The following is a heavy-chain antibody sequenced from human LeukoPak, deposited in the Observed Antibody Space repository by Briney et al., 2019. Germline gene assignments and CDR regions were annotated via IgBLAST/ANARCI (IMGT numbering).Heavy chain of an antibody. Sequence: GGSLRLSCEVSGLTFSNVWMHWVRQAPGQGLVWVSRIITAGSTVYADPVKGRFTISRDNAKNMVYLQMNSLRTEDTAVYYCASFRDTDNWGRGTMVTVSS. J-gene: IGHJ3*01. D-gene: IGHD2-21*01. CDR1: GLTFSNVW. CDR3: ASFRDTDN. CDR2: IITAGST. V-gene: IGHV3-74*01.